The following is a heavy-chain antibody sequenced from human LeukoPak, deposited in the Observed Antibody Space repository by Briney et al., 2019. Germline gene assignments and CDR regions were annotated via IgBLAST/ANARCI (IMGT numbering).Heavy chain of an antibody. CDR3: ARVYRGVAPFY. J-gene: IGHJ4*02. D-gene: IGHD3-3*01. CDR1: GGSISSSSYY. Sequence: SETLSLTCTVSGGSISSSSYYWGWIRQPPGKGLGWIGSIYYSGSTYYNPSLKSRVTISVDTSKNQFSLKLSSVTAADTAVYYCARVYRGVAPFYWGQGTLVTVSS. V-gene: IGHV4-39*07. CDR2: IYYSGST.